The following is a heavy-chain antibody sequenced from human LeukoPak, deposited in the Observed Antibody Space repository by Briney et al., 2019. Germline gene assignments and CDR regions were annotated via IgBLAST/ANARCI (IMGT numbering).Heavy chain of an antibody. CDR1: DDSITMYY. D-gene: IGHD3-10*01. J-gene: IGHJ4*02. Sequence: PSETLSLTCSVSDDSITMYYWTWIRQPPGKGLEWIGYIYYSGSTNYNPSLKSRVTISVDTSKNQFSLKLSSVTAADTAVYYCARGHRGGGSGSYSSTLAAYYFDYWGQGTLVTVSS. CDR2: IYYSGST. CDR3: ARGHRGGGSGSYSSTLAAYYFDY. V-gene: IGHV4-59*01.